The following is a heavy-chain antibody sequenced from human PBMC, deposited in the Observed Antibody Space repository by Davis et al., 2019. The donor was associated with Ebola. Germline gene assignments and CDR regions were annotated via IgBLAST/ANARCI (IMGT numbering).Heavy chain of an antibody. CDR1: GYTFMNYW. D-gene: IGHD1-26*01. J-gene: IGHJ5*02. V-gene: IGHV5-51*01. Sequence: GESLKISCQGSGYTFMNYWIGWVRQLPGRGLEWMGIIFPGDSDIRYNPSFQGQVAISVDKSSNTAYLKWSSLKASDTAIYYCARGGLVARNWFDAWGQGTLVTVSS. CDR3: ARGGLVARNWFDA. CDR2: IFPGDSDI.